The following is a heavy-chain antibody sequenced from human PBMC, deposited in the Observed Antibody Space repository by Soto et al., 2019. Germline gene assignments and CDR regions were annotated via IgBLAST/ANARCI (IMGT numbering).Heavy chain of an antibody. D-gene: IGHD3-16*01. CDR3: ARGFYVDYYYGMDV. CDR1: GGSINSGGYY. V-gene: IGHV4-31*03. CDR2: IYYSGST. Sequence: SETLSLTCTVSGGSINSGGYYWSWIRQHPGKGLEWIGYIYYSGSTYYNPSLKSRVTISVDTSKNQFSLKLSSVTAADTAVYYCARGFYVDYYYGMDVWGQGTTVTVSS. J-gene: IGHJ6*02.